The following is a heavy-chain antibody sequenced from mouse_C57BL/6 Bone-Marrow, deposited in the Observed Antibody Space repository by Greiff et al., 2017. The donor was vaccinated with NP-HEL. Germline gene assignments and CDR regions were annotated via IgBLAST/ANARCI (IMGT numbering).Heavy chain of an antibody. CDR3: AREDGSFITTVVAHYFDY. CDR1: GYTFTSYW. Sequence: QVQLQQPGAELVKPGASVKLSCKASGYTFTSYWMHWVKQRPGQGLEWIGMIHPNSGSTNYNEKFKSKATLTVDKSSSTAYMQLSSLTSEDSAVYYCAREDGSFITTVVAHYFDYWGQGTTLTVSS. CDR2: IHPNSGST. V-gene: IGHV1-64*01. J-gene: IGHJ2*01. D-gene: IGHD1-1*01.